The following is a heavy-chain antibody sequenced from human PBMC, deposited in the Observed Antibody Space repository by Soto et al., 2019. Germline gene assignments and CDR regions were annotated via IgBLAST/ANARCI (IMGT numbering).Heavy chain of an antibody. CDR2: INHSGST. D-gene: IGHD3-10*01. Sequence: PSETLSLTCAVYGGSFSGYYWSWIRQPPGKGLEWIGEINHSGSTNYNPSLKSRVTISVDTSKNQFSLKLSSVTAADTAVYYCARVWSGPGSGSYYNRWRAFDIWGQGTMVTVSS. J-gene: IGHJ3*02. CDR1: GGSFSGYY. V-gene: IGHV4-34*01. CDR3: ARVWSGPGSGSYYNRWRAFDI.